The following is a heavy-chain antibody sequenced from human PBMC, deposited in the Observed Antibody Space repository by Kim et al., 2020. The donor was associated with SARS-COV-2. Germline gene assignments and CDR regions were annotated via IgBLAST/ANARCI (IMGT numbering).Heavy chain of an antibody. Sequence: QKLQGRVTTTTDTSTSTAYMELRSLRSDDTAVYYCARVPPLWFGDSVFDYWGQGTLVTVSS. V-gene: IGHV1-18*01. D-gene: IGHD3-10*01. CDR3: ARVPPLWFGDSVFDY. J-gene: IGHJ4*02.